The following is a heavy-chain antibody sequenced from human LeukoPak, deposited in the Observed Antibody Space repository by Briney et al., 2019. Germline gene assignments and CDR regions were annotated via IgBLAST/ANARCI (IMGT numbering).Heavy chain of an antibody. CDR3: ARGGLRWRQYYFDY. J-gene: IGHJ4*02. D-gene: IGHD5-12*01. Sequence: SQTLSLTCAISGDSVSSNSAAWNWIRQSPSRGLEWLGRTYYRSKWYNDYAGSVKSRITINPDTSKNQFSLQLNSVTPEDTAVYSCARGGLRWRQYYFDYWGQGTLVTVSS. CDR1: GDSVSSNSAA. CDR2: TYYRSKWYN. V-gene: IGHV6-1*01.